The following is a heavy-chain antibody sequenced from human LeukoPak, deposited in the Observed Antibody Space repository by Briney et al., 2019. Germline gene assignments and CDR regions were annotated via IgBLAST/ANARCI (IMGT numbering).Heavy chain of an antibody. CDR3: AGSGWSFDAFDF. D-gene: IGHD6-19*01. CDR1: GGSISSYY. V-gene: IGHV4-59*08. J-gene: IGHJ3*01. Sequence: SETLSLTCTVSGGSISSYYWSWIRQPPGKGLEWVGYIHHSGSTNYSPSLKSRVTISVDTSKNRFSLRLSSLTAADTAVYFCAGSGWSFDAFDFWGQGTMVTVSS. CDR2: IHHSGST.